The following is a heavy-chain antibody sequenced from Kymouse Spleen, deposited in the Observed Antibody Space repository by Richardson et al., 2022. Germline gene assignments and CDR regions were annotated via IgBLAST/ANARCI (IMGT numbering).Heavy chain of an antibody. CDR3: AKEVHYDILTGYPDAFDI. V-gene: IGHV3-30*18. CDR1: GFTFSSYG. J-gene: IGHJ3*02. CDR2: ISYDGSNK. D-gene: IGHD3-9*01. Sequence: QVQLVESGGGVVQPGRSLRLSCAASGFTFSSYGMHWVRQAPGKGLEWVAVISYDGSNKYYADSVKGRFTISRDNSKNTLYLQMNSLRAEDTAVYYCAKEVHYDILTGYPDAFDIWGQGTMVTVSS.